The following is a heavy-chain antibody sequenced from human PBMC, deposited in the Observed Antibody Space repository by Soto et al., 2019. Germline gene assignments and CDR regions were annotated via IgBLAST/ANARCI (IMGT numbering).Heavy chain of an antibody. Sequence: QVQLVESGGGVVQPGRSLRLSCAASGFTFSSYGIHWVRQAPGKGLEWVAVISYDGSNRYYADSVKGRITISRDNSKNTLYRQMNSLRAEDTAVYYCAKGGYCDSSGYLGWLDYWGPGTLVTGSS. J-gene: IGHJ4*02. CDR3: AKGGYCDSSGYLGWLDY. D-gene: IGHD3-22*01. CDR1: GFTFSSYG. CDR2: ISYDGSNR. V-gene: IGHV3-30*18.